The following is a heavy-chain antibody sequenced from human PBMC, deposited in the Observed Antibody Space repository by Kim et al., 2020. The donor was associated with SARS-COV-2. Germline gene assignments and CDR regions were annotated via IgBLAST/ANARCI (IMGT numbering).Heavy chain of an antibody. J-gene: IGHJ4*02. Sequence: YNPSLKSRVTMSVDTSKNQFSLKLSSVTAADTAVYYCARGDFWSGYYFDYWGQGTLVTVSS. V-gene: IGHV4-4*07. CDR3: ARGDFWSGYYFDY. D-gene: IGHD3-3*01.